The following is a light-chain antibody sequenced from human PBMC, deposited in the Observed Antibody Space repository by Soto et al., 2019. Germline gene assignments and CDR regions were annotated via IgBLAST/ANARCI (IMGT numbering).Light chain of an antibody. J-gene: IGKJ4*01. Sequence: EIVLTQSPATLSLSPGERATLSCRASQSVSSDLDWCQQKPGQAPRLPIYDASNRATGIPARFSGRGSGTDFPLTSSSLEPEDFAVYHCQQRSNWLTFGGGTKVEIK. CDR3: QQRSNWLT. V-gene: IGKV3-11*01. CDR2: DAS. CDR1: QSVSSD.